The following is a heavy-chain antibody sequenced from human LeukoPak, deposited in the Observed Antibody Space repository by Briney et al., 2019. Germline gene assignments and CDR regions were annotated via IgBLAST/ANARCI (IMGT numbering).Heavy chain of an antibody. CDR2: IKSKTDGGTT. CDR1: GFTFSNAW. J-gene: IGHJ6*03. Sequence: GGSLRLSCAASGFTFSNAWMSWVRQAPGKGLEWVGRIKSKTDGGTTDYAAPVKGRFTISRDDSKNTLYLQMNSLKTEDTAVYYCTTVGDTYYYGSGSYYTSYYYYYMDVWGKGTTVTVSS. D-gene: IGHD3-10*01. CDR3: TTVGDTYYYGSGSYYTSYYYYYMDV. V-gene: IGHV3-15*01.